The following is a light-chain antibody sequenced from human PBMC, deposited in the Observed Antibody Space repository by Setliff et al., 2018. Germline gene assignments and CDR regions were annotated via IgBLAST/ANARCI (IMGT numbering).Light chain of an antibody. CDR2: QVN. CDR3: LSYAGSGTYV. V-gene: IGLV2-23*02. Sequence: QSALTQPASVSGSPGQSITISCTGSSSDVETYNIVSWYQQHPGKAPKILIYQVNQRPSGVSDRFSGSKSGNTASLTTSGLQAEDEADYYCLSYAGSGTYVFGSGTKVTVL. J-gene: IGLJ1*01. CDR1: SSDVETYNI.